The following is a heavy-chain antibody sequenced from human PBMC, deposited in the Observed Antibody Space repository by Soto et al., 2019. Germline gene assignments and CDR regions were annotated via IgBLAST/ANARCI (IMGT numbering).Heavy chain of an antibody. CDR3: XKDGNYDILSGSVYFDY. V-gene: IGHV3-30*18. CDR2: ISYDGSNK. CDR1: GFTFSSYG. J-gene: IGHJ4*02. D-gene: IGHD3-9*01. Sequence: QPGGSLRLSCAASGFTFSSYGMHWVRQAPGKGLEWVAVISYDGSNKYYADSVKGRFTISRDNSKNTLYLQMNSLRAEDTAVYYCXKDGNYDILSGSVYFDYWGQGTLVTVSS.